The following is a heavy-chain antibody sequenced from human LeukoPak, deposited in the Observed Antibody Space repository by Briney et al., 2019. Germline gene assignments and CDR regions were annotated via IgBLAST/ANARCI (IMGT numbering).Heavy chain of an antibody. CDR1: GGSISSGGYY. D-gene: IGHD1-1*01. Sequence: SETLSLTCTVSGGSISSGGYYWSWIRQPPGKGLEWIGEINHSGSTNYNPSLKSRVTISVDTSKNQFSLKLSSVTAADTAVYYCARLRYGFVYWGQGTLVTVSS. V-gene: IGHV4-39*07. J-gene: IGHJ4*02. CDR2: INHSGST. CDR3: ARLRYGFVY.